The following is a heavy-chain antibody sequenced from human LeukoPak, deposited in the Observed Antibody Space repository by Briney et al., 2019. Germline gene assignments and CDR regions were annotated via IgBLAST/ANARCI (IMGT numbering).Heavy chain of an antibody. CDR1: GFTFSSYW. V-gene: IGHV3-7*04. Sequence: GGSLRLSCAASGFTFSSYWMSWVRQAPGKGLEWVATIRQDRSQKYYVDSVKGRFTISRDNAKNSLYLQMNSLRAEDTAVYYCARGGDIVVVPAAPDFDYWGQGTLVTVSS. J-gene: IGHJ4*02. D-gene: IGHD2-2*01. CDR2: IRQDRSQK. CDR3: ARGGDIVVVPAAPDFDY.